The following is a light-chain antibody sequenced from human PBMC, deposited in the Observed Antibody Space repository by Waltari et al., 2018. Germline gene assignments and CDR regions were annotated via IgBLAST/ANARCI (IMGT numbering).Light chain of an antibody. Sequence: DIVMTQSPASLPVSLGERATITSKSSQSVLFRSNNKNYVAWYQQKPGQPPKLLVDWASTRESGVPDRFSAGGSGTDFTLTISSLQAEDVAVYYCQQFYTTPMTFGQGTRLEIK. CDR2: WAS. CDR1: QSVLFRSNNKNY. J-gene: IGKJ5*01. CDR3: QQFYTTPMT. V-gene: IGKV4-1*01.